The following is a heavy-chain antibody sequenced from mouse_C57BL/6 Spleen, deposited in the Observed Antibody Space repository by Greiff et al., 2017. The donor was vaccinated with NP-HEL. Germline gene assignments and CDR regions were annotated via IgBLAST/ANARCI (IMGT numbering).Heavy chain of an antibody. CDR3: ARGGSDAGAWFAY. CDR2: INPYNGDT. Sequence: EVQLQQSGPELVKPGDSVKISCKASGYSFTGYFMNWVMQSHGKSLEWIGRINPYNGDTFYNQKFKGKATLTVDKSSSTAHMELRSLPSEDSAVYYCARGGSDAGAWFAYWGQGTLVTVSA. CDR1: GYSFTGYF. V-gene: IGHV1-20*01. J-gene: IGHJ3*01.